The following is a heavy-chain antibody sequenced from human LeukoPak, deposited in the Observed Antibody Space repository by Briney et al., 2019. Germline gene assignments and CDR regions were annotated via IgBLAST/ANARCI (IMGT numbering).Heavy chain of an antibody. V-gene: IGHV3-7*01. Sequence: PGGSLRLSCAASGFTFSSDWMSWVRQAPGKGLEWVANIKQDGSEKYYVDSVKGRFTISRDNAKNSLYLQMNSLRAEDTAVYYCARDSRGYYYGSGIFWYFDLWSRGTLVTVSS. J-gene: IGHJ2*01. CDR1: GFTFSSDW. D-gene: IGHD3-10*01. CDR2: IKQDGSEK. CDR3: ARDSRGYYYGSGIFWYFDL.